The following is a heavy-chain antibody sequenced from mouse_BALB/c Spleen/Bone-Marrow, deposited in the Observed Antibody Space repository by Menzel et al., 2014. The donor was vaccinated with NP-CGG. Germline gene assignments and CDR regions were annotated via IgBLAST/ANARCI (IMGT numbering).Heavy chain of an antibody. J-gene: IGHJ2*01. CDR3: ARHRYYFDY. Sequence: EVKLMESGGGLVKPGGSLKLSCAASGLAFSSYDMSWVRQTPEKRLEWVAYISSGGGSTYYPDTVKGRFTISRDNAKNTLYLQMSSLKSEDTAMYYCARHRYYFDYWGQGTTLTVSS. CDR2: ISSGGGST. V-gene: IGHV5-12-1*01. CDR1: GLAFSSYD.